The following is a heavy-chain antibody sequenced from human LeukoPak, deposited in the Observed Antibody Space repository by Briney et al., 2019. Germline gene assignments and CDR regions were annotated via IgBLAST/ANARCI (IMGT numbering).Heavy chain of an antibody. CDR3: ARGYSGSFYDWFDP. D-gene: IGHD1-26*01. CDR2: ISAYNGNT. CDR1: GYTFTSYG. J-gene: IGHJ5*02. V-gene: IGHV1-18*01. Sequence: RASVKVSCKASGYTFTSYGISWVRQAPGQGLEWMGWISAYNGNTNYAQKLQGRVTMTTDTSTSTAYMELRSLRSDDTAVYYCARGYSGSFYDWFDPWGQGTLVTVSS.